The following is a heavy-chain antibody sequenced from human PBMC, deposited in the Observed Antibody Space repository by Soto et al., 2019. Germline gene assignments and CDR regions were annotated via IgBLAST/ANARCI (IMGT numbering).Heavy chain of an antibody. V-gene: IGHV1-18*01. Sequence: ASVKGDCKAAGYTFTSDVVSWGRQANGQGLEWMGWISAYNGNTNYAQKLQGRVTMTTDTSTSTAYMELRSLRSDDTAVYYCARTYTPFAYWGQGTLVTV. CDR1: GYTFTSDV. CDR2: ISAYNGNT. CDR3: ARTYTPFAY. J-gene: IGHJ4*02. D-gene: IGHD2-2*02.